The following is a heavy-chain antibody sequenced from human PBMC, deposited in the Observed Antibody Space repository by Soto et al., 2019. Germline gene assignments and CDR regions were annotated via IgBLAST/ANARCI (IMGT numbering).Heavy chain of an antibody. CDR2: IIPIFGTA. CDR1: GGTFSSYA. J-gene: IGHJ4*02. V-gene: IGHV1-69*13. D-gene: IGHD1-26*01. CDR3: ARPPVGATLYYFDY. Sequence: SVKVSCKASGGTFSSYAISWVRQAPGQGLEWMGGIIPIFGTANYAQKFQGRVTITADESTSTAYMELSSLRPEDTAVYYCARPPVGATLYYFDYWGQGTLVTVSS.